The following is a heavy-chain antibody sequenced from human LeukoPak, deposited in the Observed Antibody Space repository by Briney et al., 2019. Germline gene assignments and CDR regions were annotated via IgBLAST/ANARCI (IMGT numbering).Heavy chain of an antibody. CDR3: ARGEITIFGVVIPPLFDY. D-gene: IGHD3-3*01. J-gene: IGHJ4*02. V-gene: IGHV1-18*03. CDR1: GYTFTSYG. CDR2: ISAYNGNT. Sequence: GATVKVSCKASGYTFTSYGISWVRQAPGQGLEWMGWISAYNGNTNYAQKLQGRVTMTTDTSTSTAYMELRSLRSDDMAVYYCARGEITIFGVVIPPLFDYWGQGTLVTVSS.